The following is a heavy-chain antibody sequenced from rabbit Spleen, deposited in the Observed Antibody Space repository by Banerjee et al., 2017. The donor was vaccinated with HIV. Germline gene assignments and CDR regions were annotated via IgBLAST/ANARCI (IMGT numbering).Heavy chain of an antibody. J-gene: IGHJ4*01. D-gene: IGHD4-2*01. V-gene: IGHV1S40*01. CDR2: IYAGSGST. CDR1: GFTISSSYY. CDR3: ARDPRDDYFDL. Sequence: QSLEESGGGLVQPEGSLALTCQASGFTISSSYYMCWVRQAPGKGLEWIGCIYAGSGSTYYASWAKGRFTISRSTSLNTVTLQLKSLTGVDTATYFCARDPRDDYFDLWGPGTLVTVS.